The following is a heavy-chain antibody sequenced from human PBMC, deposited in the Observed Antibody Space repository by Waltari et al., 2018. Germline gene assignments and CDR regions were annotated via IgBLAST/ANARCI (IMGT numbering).Heavy chain of an antibody. CDR1: GFTFSSYA. V-gene: IGHV3-30*01. D-gene: IGHD2-21*01. CDR3: ARCDWTRDYGMDV. J-gene: IGHJ6*02. Sequence: QVQLVESGGGVVQPGRSLRLSCAASGFTFSSYAMHWVRQAPGKGLEWVAVISYDGSNKYYADSVKGRFTISRDNSKNTLYLQMNSLRAEDTAVYYCARCDWTRDYGMDVWGQGTTVTVSS. CDR2: ISYDGSNK.